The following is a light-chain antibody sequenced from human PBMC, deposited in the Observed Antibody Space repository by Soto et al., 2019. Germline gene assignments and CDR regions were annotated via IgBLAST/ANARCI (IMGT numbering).Light chain of an antibody. J-gene: IGLJ1*01. CDR1: SSDVGSNT. V-gene: IGLV1-44*01. CDR2: TNN. Sequence: QSVLTQPPSASGTPGQRVAISCSGSSSDVGSNTVHGYQHLPGTAPKLLIYTNNQRPSGGPDRFSGSKSGTAASLASSGRRPEDEAEYFCAAWDGSRKALDVCGTGTKLTVL. CDR3: AAWDGSRKALDV.